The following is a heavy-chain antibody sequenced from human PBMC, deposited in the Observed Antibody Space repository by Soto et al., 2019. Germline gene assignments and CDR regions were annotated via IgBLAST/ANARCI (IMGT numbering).Heavy chain of an antibody. J-gene: IGHJ6*02. Sequence: QVQLQASGPGLVKPSQTLSLTCTVSGGSISSGGYYWTWIRQHPGKGLEWIGYNYYSGITYYNPSLKSRVTLSLDTSKNQFSLKLSSLTAADTAVYYCARGSSIAGLYYGMDVWGQGTTVTVSS. D-gene: IGHD6-6*01. V-gene: IGHV4-31*03. CDR1: GGSISSGGYY. CDR3: ARGSSIAGLYYGMDV. CDR2: NYYSGIT.